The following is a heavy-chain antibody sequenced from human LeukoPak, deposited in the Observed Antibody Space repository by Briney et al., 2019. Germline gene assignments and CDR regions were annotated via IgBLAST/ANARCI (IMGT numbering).Heavy chain of an antibody. CDR1: GGSISSGSYY. Sequence: SQTLSLTCTVSGGSISSGSYYWSWIRQPAGKGLEWIGRIYTSGSTNYNPSLKSRVTISVETSKNQFSLKLSSVTAADTAVYYCARRGHYYDSSGFPMGDFDYWGQGTLVTVSS. D-gene: IGHD3-22*01. V-gene: IGHV4-61*02. CDR3: ARRGHYYDSSGFPMGDFDY. J-gene: IGHJ4*02. CDR2: IYTSGST.